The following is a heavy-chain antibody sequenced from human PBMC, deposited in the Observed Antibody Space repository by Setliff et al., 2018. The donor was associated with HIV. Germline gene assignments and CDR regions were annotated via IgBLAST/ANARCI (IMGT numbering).Heavy chain of an antibody. D-gene: IGHD2-2*01. CDR3: ARSRSTRDAFDI. J-gene: IGHJ3*02. CDR2: ISSSGSYI. CDR1: GFTFIDYA. V-gene: IGHV3-21*01. Sequence: PGGSLRLSCTASGFTFIDYALNWVRQAPGKGLEWVSSISSSGSYIYYAESVKGRFTISRDNSLYLQMDSLRAEDTAVYYCARSRSTRDAFDIWGQGTTVTVSS.